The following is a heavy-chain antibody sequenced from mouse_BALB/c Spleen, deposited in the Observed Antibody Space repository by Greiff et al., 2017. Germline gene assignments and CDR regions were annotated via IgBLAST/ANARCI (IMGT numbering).Heavy chain of an antibody. CDR2: IDPFNGGT. D-gene: IGHD2-3*01. V-gene: IGHV1S135*01. CDR1: GYSFTSYY. J-gene: IGHJ2*01. CDR3: ASGLLRDY. Sequence: VQLKESGPELMKPGASVKISCKASGYSFTSYYMHWVKQSHGKSLEWIGYIDPFNGGTSYNQKFKGKATLTVDKSSSTAYMHLSSLTSEDSAVYYCASGLLRDYWGQGTTLTVSS.